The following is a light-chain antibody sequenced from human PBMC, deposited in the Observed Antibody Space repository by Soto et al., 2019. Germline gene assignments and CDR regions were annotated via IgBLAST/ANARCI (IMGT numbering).Light chain of an antibody. CDR1: SSNIGGNS. J-gene: IGLJ1*01. Sequence: VLTQPPSVSAAPGQKVTISCSGSSSNIGGNSVSWYQQLPGPAPKLLIYDDNTRPSGLPDRFSGSKSGTSATLGITGFQTGDEADYYCGSWDSSLSAYVFGTGTKVTVL. CDR3: GSWDSSLSAYV. CDR2: DDN. V-gene: IGLV1-51*01.